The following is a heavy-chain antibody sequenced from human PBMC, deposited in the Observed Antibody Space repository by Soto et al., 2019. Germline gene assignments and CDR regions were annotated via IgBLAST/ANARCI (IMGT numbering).Heavy chain of an antibody. CDR3: ARGGPIAGDFYYFDY. D-gene: IGHD4-17*01. J-gene: IGHJ4*02. V-gene: IGHV4-30-4*01. Sequence: PSETLSLTCTVSGGSISSGDYYWSWTRQPPGKGLEWIGYIYYSGSTYYNPSLKSRVTISVDTSKNQFSLKLSSVTAADPAVYSCARGGPIAGDFYYFDYWGQGTLVTVSS. CDR1: GGSISSGDYY. CDR2: IYYSGST.